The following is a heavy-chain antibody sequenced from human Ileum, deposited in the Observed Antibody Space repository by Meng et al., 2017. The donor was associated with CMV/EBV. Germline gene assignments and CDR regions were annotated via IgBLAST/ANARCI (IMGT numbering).Heavy chain of an antibody. J-gene: IGHJ6*02. D-gene: IGHD3-16*01. CDR3: AKDGGYYYGMDV. CDR1: GFTFSSYR. Sequence: GGSLRLSCAASGFTFSSYRMHWVRQAPGKGLEWVAVISYDGSNKYYADSVKGRFTISRDNSKNTLYLQMNSLRAEDTAVYYCAKDGGYYYGMDVWGQGTTVTVSS. V-gene: IGHV3-30-3*01. CDR2: ISYDGSNK.